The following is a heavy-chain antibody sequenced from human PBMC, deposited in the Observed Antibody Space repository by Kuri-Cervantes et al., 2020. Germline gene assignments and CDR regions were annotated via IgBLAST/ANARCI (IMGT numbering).Heavy chain of an antibody. Sequence: ASVKVSCKASGYTFTGYYMHWVRQAPGQGLEWMGIINPSGGSTSYAQKFQGRVTMTRDTSTSTVYMELSSLRSEDTAVYYCARDGPKSSGGYEHTYYYYGMDVWGQGTTVTVSS. CDR3: ARDGPKSSGGYEHTYYYYGMDV. V-gene: IGHV1-46*01. J-gene: IGHJ6*02. CDR2: INPSGGST. D-gene: IGHD5-12*01. CDR1: GYTFTGYY.